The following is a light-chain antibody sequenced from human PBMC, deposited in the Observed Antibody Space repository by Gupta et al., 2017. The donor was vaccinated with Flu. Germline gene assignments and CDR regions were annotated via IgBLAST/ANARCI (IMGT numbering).Light chain of an antibody. V-gene: IGKV3-20*01. Sequence: ERATLSCRASQSVTNNFLAWYQQKPGQSPRLLIYDASSRTIGLPDRFSGRGSGTDFTLTITRLEPEDFAVYYCQQYGTSSFTFGPGTKVDI. CDR1: QSVTNNF. CDR2: DAS. CDR3: QQYGTSSFT. J-gene: IGKJ3*01.